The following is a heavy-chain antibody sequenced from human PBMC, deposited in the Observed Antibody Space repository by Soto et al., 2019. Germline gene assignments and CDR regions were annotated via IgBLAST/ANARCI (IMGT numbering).Heavy chain of an antibody. V-gene: IGHV4-39*01. CDR1: GGSISTSAYY. CDR2: IYYSGTS. CDR3: ASRVESLYSGNDRYYLDS. D-gene: IGHD5-12*01. Sequence: QLQLQESGPGLVKPGETLPLTCTVSGGSISTSAYYWGWIRQPPGKGLEWIGTIYYSGTSYHNPSLKSPVTISVDTSNIHFSLTLTSPTAADTAVYYCASRVESLYSGNDRYYLDSWGQGTLVTVSS. J-gene: IGHJ4*02.